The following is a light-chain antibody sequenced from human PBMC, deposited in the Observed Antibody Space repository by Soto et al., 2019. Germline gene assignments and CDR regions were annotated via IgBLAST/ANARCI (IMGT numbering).Light chain of an antibody. V-gene: IGKV4-1*01. CDR1: RTILYSSNNKNY. CDR2: WAS. CDR3: QQYYSTPWT. Sequence: DIVLTQSPDSLAVSLGERATIHCKSSRTILYSSNNKNYLAWYQQKPGQPPKLLISWASTRESGVPDRFNGGGSRTDFTLTINTLQAEDVAVYYCQQYYSTPWTFGQGTKVEIK. J-gene: IGKJ1*01.